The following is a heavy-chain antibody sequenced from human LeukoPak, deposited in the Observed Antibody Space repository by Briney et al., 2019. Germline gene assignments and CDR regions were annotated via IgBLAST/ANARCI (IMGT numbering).Heavy chain of an antibody. J-gene: IGHJ4*02. CDR3: ARDGRLGGSGSYFDY. V-gene: IGHV3-30*19. CDR2: ISYDGSNK. CDR1: GFTFSSYG. D-gene: IGHD3-10*01. Sequence: PGRSLRLSCAASGFTFSSYGMHWVRQAPGKGLEWVAVISYDGSNKYYADSVKGRFTISRDNSKNTLYLQMNSLRAEDTAVYYCARDGRLGGSGSYFDYWGQGTLVTVSS.